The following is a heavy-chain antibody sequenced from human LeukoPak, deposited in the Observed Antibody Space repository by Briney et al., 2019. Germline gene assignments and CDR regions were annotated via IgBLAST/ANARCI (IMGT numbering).Heavy chain of an antibody. V-gene: IGHV1-58*01. CDR2: IVVGSGNT. CDR1: GFTFTSSA. J-gene: IGHJ4*02. Sequence: GTSVKVSCKASGFTFTSSAVQWVRQARGQRLEWIGWIVVGSGNTNYAQKFQERVTITRDMSTSTAHMELSSLRSEDTAVYYCAAIGVNCSGGSCSTYYFDYWGQGTLVTVSS. D-gene: IGHD2-15*01. CDR3: AAIGVNCSGGSCSTYYFDY.